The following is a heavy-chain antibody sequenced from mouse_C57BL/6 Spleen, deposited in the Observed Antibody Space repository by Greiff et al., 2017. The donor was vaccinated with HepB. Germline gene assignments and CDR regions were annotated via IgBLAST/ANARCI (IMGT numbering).Heavy chain of an antibody. CDR1: GFTFSDYG. Sequence: EVQGVESGGGLVKPGGSLKLSCAASGFTFSDYGMHWVRQAPEKGLEWVAYISSGSSTIYHADTVKGRFTISRDNAKNTLFLQMTSLRSEDTAMYYCARFPEYGSSDLYFDVWGTGTTVTVSS. D-gene: IGHD1-1*01. CDR3: ARFPEYGSSDLYFDV. CDR2: ISSGSSTI. V-gene: IGHV5-17*01. J-gene: IGHJ1*03.